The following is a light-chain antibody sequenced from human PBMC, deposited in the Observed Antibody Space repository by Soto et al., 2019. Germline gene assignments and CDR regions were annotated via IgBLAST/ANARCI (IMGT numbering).Light chain of an antibody. V-gene: IGKV3-20*01. J-gene: IGKJ4*01. Sequence: EIVLTQSPGTLSLSPGERATLSCRASQSVSSSYLAWHQQKPGQAPRLLIYGASSRATGIPDRFSGSGSGTDFTLTISRLEPEDFAVYYCQQYGSSPPFGGGTKADIK. CDR1: QSVSSSY. CDR3: QQYGSSPP. CDR2: GAS.